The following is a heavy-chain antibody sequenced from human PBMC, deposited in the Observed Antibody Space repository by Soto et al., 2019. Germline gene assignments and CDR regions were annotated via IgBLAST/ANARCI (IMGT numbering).Heavy chain of an antibody. Sequence: QVQLVQSGTEVKKPGASVKVSCEASGYTFTVYHLHWVRQAPGQGLEWMGWINPNNGGTDYGQKFQGRVTMTTDTSISTSYMELSRLRSDDTGIYYCARLNGDFYDYWGQGTLVTVSS. CDR2: INPNNGGT. V-gene: IGHV1-2*02. CDR1: GYTFTVYH. CDR3: ARLNGDFYDY. D-gene: IGHD4-17*01. J-gene: IGHJ4*02.